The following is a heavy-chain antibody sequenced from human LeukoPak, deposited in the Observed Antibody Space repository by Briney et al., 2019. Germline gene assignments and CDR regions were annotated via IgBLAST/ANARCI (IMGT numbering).Heavy chain of an antibody. D-gene: IGHD3-22*01. CDR3: ARDHYYDSSGYYYFLYYFDY. CDR1: GFTFDDYA. Sequence: GGSLRLSCAASGFTFDDYAMHWVRQAPGKGLEWVSGISSSSSYIYYADSVKGRFTISRDNAKNSLYLQMNSLRAEDTAVYYCARDHYYDSSGYYYFLYYFDYWGQGTLVTVSS. J-gene: IGHJ4*02. CDR2: ISSSSSYI. V-gene: IGHV3-21*01.